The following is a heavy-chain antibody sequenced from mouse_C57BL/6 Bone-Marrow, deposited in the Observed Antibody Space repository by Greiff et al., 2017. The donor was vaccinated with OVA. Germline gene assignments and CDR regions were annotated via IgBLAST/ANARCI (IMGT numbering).Heavy chain of an antibody. V-gene: IGHV3-6*01. J-gene: IGHJ2*01. CDR2: ISYDGSN. Sequence: EVQLQQSGPGLVKPSQSLSLTCSVTGYSITSGYYWNWIRQFPGNKLEWMGYISYDGSNNYNPSLKNRISITRDTSKNQFCLKLNSVTTEDTATYYCARERRYYFDYWGQGTTLTVSS. CDR3: ARERRYYFDY. CDR1: GYSITSGYY.